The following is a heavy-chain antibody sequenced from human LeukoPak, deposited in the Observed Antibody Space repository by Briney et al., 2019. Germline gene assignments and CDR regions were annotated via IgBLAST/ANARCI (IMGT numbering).Heavy chain of an antibody. J-gene: IGHJ4*02. D-gene: IGHD2-8*02. CDR2: ISGSGGST. V-gene: IGHV3-23*01. CDR1: GFTFSSYA. Sequence: GGSLRLSCAASGFTFSSYAMSWVRQAPGEGREWVSAISGSGGSTYYADSVKGRFTISRDNSKNTLYLKMNSLRAEDTAVYYCAKTPGAEDYWGQGTLVTVSS. CDR3: AKTPGAEDY.